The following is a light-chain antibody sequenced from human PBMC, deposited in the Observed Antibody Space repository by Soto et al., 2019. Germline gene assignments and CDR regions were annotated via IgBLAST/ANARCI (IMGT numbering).Light chain of an antibody. J-gene: IGLJ3*02. CDR3: AAWDHSLNAIL. Sequence: QSVLTQPPSVSAAPGQKVTISCSGSSSNIAEEYVSSYQQVPGATPKPVILNTVQRPSGVPDRFSASKSGTSATLAITGLQAGDEADYYCAAWDHSLNAILFGGGTKLTVL. CDR2: NTV. CDR1: SSNIAEEY. V-gene: IGLV1-51*01.